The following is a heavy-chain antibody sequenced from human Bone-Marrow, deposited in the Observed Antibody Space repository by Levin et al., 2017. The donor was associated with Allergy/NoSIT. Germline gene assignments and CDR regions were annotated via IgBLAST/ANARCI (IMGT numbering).Heavy chain of an antibody. CDR2: ISYDGSNK. V-gene: IGHV3-30-3*01. CDR1: GFTFSSYA. CDR3: ARGRGYCTNGVCYMSYYYYGMDV. Sequence: SCAASGFTFSSYAMHWVRQAPGKGLEWVAVISYDGSNKYYADSVKGRFTISRDNSKNTLYLQMNSLRAEDTAVYYCARGRGYCTNGVCYMSYYYYGMDVWGQGTTVTVSS. J-gene: IGHJ6*02. D-gene: IGHD2-8*01.